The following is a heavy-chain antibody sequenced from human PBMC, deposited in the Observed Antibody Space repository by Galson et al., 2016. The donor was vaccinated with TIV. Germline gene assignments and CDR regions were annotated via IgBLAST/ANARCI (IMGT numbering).Heavy chain of an antibody. CDR2: INWNGGST. Sequence: PRLSCAASGFTFDDYGVNWVRQAPGKGLEWVSSINWNGGSTGYADSVKGRFTISRDNAKNSLYLQMNSLRAEDTALYYCAREVACGGACYYFDNWGQGTLVTVSS. CDR1: GFTFDDYG. CDR3: AREVACGGACYYFDN. D-gene: IGHD2-21*02. J-gene: IGHJ4*02. V-gene: IGHV3-20*04.